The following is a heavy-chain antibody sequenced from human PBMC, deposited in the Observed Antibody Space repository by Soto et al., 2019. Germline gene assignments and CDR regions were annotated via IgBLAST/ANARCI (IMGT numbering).Heavy chain of an antibody. CDR1: GYTFTSYD. CDR2: MNPNSGNT. Sequence: ASVKVSCKASGYTFTSYDITWVRQATGQGLEWMGCMNPNSGNTGSAQKFQCRVTMTRQTYISPAYMALISLRSEGKAVYYCARGPLWQWLEWGDDYGMHVWPKGTTVTVSS. V-gene: IGHV1-8*01. CDR3: ARGPLWQWLEWGDDYGMHV. D-gene: IGHD6-19*01. J-gene: IGHJ6*04.